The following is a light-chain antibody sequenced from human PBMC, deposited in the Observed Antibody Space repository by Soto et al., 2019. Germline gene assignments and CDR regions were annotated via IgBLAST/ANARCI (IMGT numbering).Light chain of an antibody. CDR1: QSIDSS. J-gene: IGKJ2*01. CDR3: QQYNSYGT. CDR2: DAS. Sequence: DIQMTQSPSTLSASVGDRVTITCRASQSIDSSLAWYQQKPRKGPKLLIYDASTLESRVPSSVSGGGLGTEFAFTLSRLHPDDFATFFCQQYNSYGTFGQGTKLEI. V-gene: IGKV1-5*01.